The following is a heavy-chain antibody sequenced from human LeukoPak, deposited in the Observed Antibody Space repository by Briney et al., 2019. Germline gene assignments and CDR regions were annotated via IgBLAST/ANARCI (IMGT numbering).Heavy chain of an antibody. Sequence: SVKVSCKASGGTFSSYAIGWVRQAPGQGLEWMGRIIPILGIANYAQKFQGRVTITADKSTSTAYMELSSLRSEDTAVYYCARDQEGVAAADYWGQGTLVTVSS. CDR1: GGTFSSYA. J-gene: IGHJ4*02. V-gene: IGHV1-69*04. CDR3: ARDQEGVAAADY. CDR2: IIPILGIA. D-gene: IGHD6-13*01.